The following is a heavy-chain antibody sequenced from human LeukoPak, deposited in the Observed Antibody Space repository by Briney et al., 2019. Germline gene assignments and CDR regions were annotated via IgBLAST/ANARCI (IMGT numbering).Heavy chain of an antibody. CDR2: ISAYNGNT. J-gene: IGHJ4*02. CDR3: TRGPLAVAGSPLFY. V-gene: IGHV1-18*01. D-gene: IGHD6-13*01. CDR1: GYTFTSYG. Sequence: ASVKVSCKASGYTFTSYGITWVRQAPGQGLEWMGWISAYNGNTKYVQKLQGRVTMTTDTSTSTAYMELRSLRSDDTAVYYCTRGPLAVAGSPLFYWGQGTLVTVSS.